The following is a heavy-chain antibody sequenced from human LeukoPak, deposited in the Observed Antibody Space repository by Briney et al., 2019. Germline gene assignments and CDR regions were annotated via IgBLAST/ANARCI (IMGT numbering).Heavy chain of an antibody. CDR3: ARDRSEYSYSSLPDY. V-gene: IGHV1-18*01. CDR2: ISAYNGNT. Sequence: ASVKVSCKASGYTFTSYGISWVRQAPGRGLEWMGWISAYNGNTNYAQKLQGRVTMTTDTSTSTVYMELRSLKSDDTAVYYCARDRSEYSYSSLPDYWGQGTLVTVSS. CDR1: GYTFTSYG. D-gene: IGHD5-18*01. J-gene: IGHJ4*02.